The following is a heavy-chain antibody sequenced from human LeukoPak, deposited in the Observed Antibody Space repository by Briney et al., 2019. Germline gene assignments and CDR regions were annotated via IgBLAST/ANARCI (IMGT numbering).Heavy chain of an antibody. Sequence: SETLSLTCAVYGGSFSGYYWSWIRQPPGKGLEWIGEINHSGSTNYNPSLKSRVTISVDTSKNQFSLKLSSVTAADTAVYYCARGGGYSSSWGLRAFDIWGQGTMVTVSS. CDR2: INHSGST. V-gene: IGHV4-34*01. J-gene: IGHJ3*02. D-gene: IGHD6-13*01. CDR1: GGSFSGYY. CDR3: ARGGGYSSSWGLRAFDI.